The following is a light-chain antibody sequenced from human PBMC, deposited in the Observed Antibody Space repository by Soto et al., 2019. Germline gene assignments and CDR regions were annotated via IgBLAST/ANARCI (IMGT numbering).Light chain of an antibody. J-gene: IGLJ2*01. Sequence: QSVLTQPPSVYGAPGQRVTISCTGTNANIGAGYEGHWYQQFPGTAPPLLISNNANRPSGVPDRFSGSRSGTSASLATTGLQSEDEADYYCQSFDSSLTGPILGGGTKVTVL. CDR1: NANIGAGYE. CDR2: NNA. V-gene: IGLV1-40*01. CDR3: QSFDSSLTGPI.